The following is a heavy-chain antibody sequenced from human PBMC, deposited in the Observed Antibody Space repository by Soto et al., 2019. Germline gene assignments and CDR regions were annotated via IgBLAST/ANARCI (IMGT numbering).Heavy chain of an antibody. CDR1: GYTFTSYG. Sequence: ASVKVSCKASGYTFTSYGISWVRQAPGQGLEWMGWISAYNGNTNYAQKLQGRVTMTTDTSTSTAYMALRSLRSDDTAVYYCARDGSPTYDFWSGYPPGNWFDPWGQGTLVTVSS. J-gene: IGHJ5*02. D-gene: IGHD3-3*01. V-gene: IGHV1-18*01. CDR3: ARDGSPTYDFWSGYPPGNWFDP. CDR2: ISAYNGNT.